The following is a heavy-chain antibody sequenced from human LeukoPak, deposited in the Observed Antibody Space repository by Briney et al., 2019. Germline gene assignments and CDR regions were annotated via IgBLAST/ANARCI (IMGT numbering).Heavy chain of an antibody. CDR3: ARDLLKYCGGDCSSFA. J-gene: IGHJ5*02. CDR1: GGSISSSSYY. D-gene: IGHD2-21*02. CDR2: IYYSGST. Sequence: PSETLSLTCTVSGGSISSSSYYWGWIRQPPGKGLEWIGSIYYSGSTYYNPSLKSRVTISVDTSKNQFSLKLSSVTAADTAVYYCARDLLKYCGGDCSSFAWGQGTLVTVTS. V-gene: IGHV4-39*07.